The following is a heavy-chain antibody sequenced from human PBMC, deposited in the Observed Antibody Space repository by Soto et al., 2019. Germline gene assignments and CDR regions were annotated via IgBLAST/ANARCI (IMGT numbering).Heavy chain of an antibody. J-gene: IGHJ6*02. V-gene: IGHV3-30-3*01. CDR2: ISYDGTNK. Sequence: GGSLRLSCAASGFSFSISPMHWVRQAPGKGPEWVALISYDGTNKFYADSVKGRFTISRDNAKNSLYLQMNSLRAEDTAVYYYARDTYYYGMDVWGQGTTVTVS. CDR1: GFSFSISP. CDR3: ARDTYYYGMDV.